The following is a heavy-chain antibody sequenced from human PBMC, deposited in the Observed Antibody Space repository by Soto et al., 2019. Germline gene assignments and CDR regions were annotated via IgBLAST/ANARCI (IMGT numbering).Heavy chain of an antibody. CDR3: ARGMDVVVPAAMRDYYYYYMDV. CDR2: INHSGST. J-gene: IGHJ6*03. CDR1: GGSFSGYY. V-gene: IGHV4-34*01. Sequence: SETLSLTCAVYGGSFSGYYWSWIRQPPGKGLEWIGEINHSGSTNYNPSLKSRVTISVDTSKNQFSLKLSSVTAADTAVYYCARGMDVVVPAAMRDYYYYYMDVWGKGTTVTVSS. D-gene: IGHD2-2*01.